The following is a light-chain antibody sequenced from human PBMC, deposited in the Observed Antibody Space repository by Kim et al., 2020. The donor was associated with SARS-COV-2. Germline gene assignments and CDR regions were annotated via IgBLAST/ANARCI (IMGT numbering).Light chain of an antibody. CDR1: NIGSKS. Sequence: SYELTQPPSVSVAPGKTARITCGGNNIGSKSVHWYQQKPGQAPVLVIYYDSHRPSGIPERFSGSNSGNTATLTISRVEAGDEADYYFQVWDSSSDHPVFG. J-gene: IGLJ3*02. V-gene: IGLV3-21*04. CDR3: QVWDSSSDHPV. CDR2: YDS.